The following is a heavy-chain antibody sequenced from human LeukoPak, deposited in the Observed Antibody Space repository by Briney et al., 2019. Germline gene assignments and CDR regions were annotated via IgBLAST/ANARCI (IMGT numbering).Heavy chain of an antibody. CDR1: GFTFSSYD. J-gene: IGHJ4*02. CDR3: AKLPSGTPFDY. Sequence: GGSLRLSCAASGFTFSSYDMHWVRQAPGKGLEWVAVISYDGSNKYYADSVKGRFTISRDNSKNTLYLQMNSLRAEDTAVYYCAKLPSGTPFDYWGQGTLVTVSS. V-gene: IGHV3-30*18. D-gene: IGHD1-14*01. CDR2: ISYDGSNK.